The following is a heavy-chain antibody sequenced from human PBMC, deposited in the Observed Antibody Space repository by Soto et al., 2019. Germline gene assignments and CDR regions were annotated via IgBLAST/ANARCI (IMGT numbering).Heavy chain of an antibody. J-gene: IGHJ6*02. V-gene: IGHV3-11*01. CDR1: GFTFSDYY. D-gene: IGHD2-2*01. CDR2: ISSSGSTI. Sequence: GGSLRLSCAASGFTFSDYYMSWIRQAPGKGLEWVSYISSSGSTIYYADSVKGRFTISRDNAKNSLYLQMNSLRAEDTAVYCCARDLGIVLVPAATYYGMDVWGQGTTVTVSS. CDR3: ARDLGIVLVPAATYYGMDV.